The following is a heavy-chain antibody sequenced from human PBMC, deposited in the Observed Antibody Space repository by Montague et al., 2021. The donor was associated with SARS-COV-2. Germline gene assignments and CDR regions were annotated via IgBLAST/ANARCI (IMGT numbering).Heavy chain of an antibody. Sequence: SETRSLTCTVSGGSISSSSYYWGWIRQPPGKGLEWIGSIYYSGSTYYNPSLKSRVTISVDTSKNQFSLKLSSVTAADTAVYYCASARIYGSGSYYNPFLHVGYWGQGTLVTVSS. CDR1: GGSISSSSYY. J-gene: IGHJ4*02. CDR3: ASARIYGSGSYYNPFLHVGY. D-gene: IGHD3-10*01. CDR2: IYYSGST. V-gene: IGHV4-39*01.